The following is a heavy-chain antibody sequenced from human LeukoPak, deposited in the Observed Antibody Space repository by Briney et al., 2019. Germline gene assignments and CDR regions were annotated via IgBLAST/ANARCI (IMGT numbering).Heavy chain of an antibody. Sequence: GGSLRLSCAASGFTFSSYAMHWVRQAPGKGLEYVSAISSNGGSTYYANSVKGRFTISRDNSKNTLYLQMGSLRAEDMAVYYCATGSDILDDAFDIWGQGTMVTVSS. V-gene: IGHV3-64*01. CDR1: GFTFSSYA. J-gene: IGHJ3*02. CDR3: ATGSDILDDAFDI. CDR2: ISSNGGST. D-gene: IGHD3-3*01.